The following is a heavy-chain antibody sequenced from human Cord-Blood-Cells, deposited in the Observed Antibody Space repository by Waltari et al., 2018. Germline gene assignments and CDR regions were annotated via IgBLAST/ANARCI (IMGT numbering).Heavy chain of an antibody. V-gene: IGHV3-33*01. D-gene: IGHD1-26*01. CDR2: IWYDGRNK. CDR1: GFTFLSYG. Sequence: QVQLVESGGGVVQPGRSLRLSCAAFGFTFLSYGMHWVPQAPGKGRECVAVIWYDGRNKNYADSVKCRFTISRDNSKNPLYLQMNSLRAEDTAVYYCARDDGSYYAFDIWVQGTMVTVSS. CDR3: ARDDGSYYAFDI. J-gene: IGHJ3*02.